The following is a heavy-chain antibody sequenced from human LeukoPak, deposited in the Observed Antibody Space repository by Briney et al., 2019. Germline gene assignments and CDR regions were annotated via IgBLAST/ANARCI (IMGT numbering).Heavy chain of an antibody. V-gene: IGHV3-48*01. CDR1: GFTLSNYG. Sequence: GGSLRLSCAGSGFTLSNYGINWVRQAPGKGLEWVSYSRSSSPSMYYADSVKGRFTTSRDNAKNSLYLHMNSLRAEDTAVYYCARDWNFAIDYWGQGTLVTVSS. J-gene: IGHJ4*02. CDR2: SRSSSPSM. CDR3: ARDWNFAIDY. D-gene: IGHD1-7*01.